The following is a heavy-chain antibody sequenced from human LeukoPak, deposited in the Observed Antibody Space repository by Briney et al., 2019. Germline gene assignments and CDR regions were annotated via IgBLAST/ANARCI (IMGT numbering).Heavy chain of an antibody. V-gene: IGHV3-21*06. CDR3: ARDRRGYCSGGSCNSVGTDYYYGMDV. D-gene: IGHD2-15*01. CDR2: ISSSSSYI. Sequence: GGSLRLSCAAAGFTISSYSMNWVRQAPGKGLEWVSSISSSSSYIYYADSVKGRLTISRDNAKNSLYLQMNSLRAEDTAVYYCARDRRGYCSGGSCNSVGTDYYYGMDVWGQGTTVTVSS. CDR1: GFTISSYS. J-gene: IGHJ6*02.